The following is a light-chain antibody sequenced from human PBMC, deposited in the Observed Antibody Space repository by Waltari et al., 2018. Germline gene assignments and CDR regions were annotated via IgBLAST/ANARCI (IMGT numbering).Light chain of an antibody. V-gene: IGLV2-14*03. J-gene: IGLJ2*01. CDR3: SSYTASGTLV. Sequence: QSALTQPASVSQSPGQSITISCTATSSAAIPYNYVTWYQQHPGTAPKLLIYDVNNRPSGGSDRFSGSKSGNAASLTISRLQAEDEADYYCSSYTASGTLVFGGGTRLTVL. CDR2: DVN. CDR1: SSAAIPYNY.